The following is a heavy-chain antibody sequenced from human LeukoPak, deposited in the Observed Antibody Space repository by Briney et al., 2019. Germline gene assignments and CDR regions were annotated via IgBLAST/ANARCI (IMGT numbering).Heavy chain of an antibody. D-gene: IGHD1-7*01. Sequence: SETLSLTCTVSGGSISSGDYYWSWIRQSPGTGLEWIGNIYYSEITYYNPSLESRLTISITTSKNQFSLKLSSVTAADTAVYYCARDRKLSRGGNWLDPWGQGTLVTVSS. CDR3: ARDRKLSRGGNWLDP. CDR2: IYYSEIT. V-gene: IGHV4-30-4*01. CDR1: GGSISSGDYY. J-gene: IGHJ5*02.